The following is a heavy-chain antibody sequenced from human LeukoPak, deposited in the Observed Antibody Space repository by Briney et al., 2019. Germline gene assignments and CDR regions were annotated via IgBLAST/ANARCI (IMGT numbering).Heavy chain of an antibody. D-gene: IGHD6-13*01. J-gene: IGHJ4*02. CDR1: GYTFTSYV. CDR2: ISAGNGNT. V-gene: IGHV1-3*01. CDR3: ARDFSSSWYVFGY. Sequence: ASVKVSSKASGYTFTSYVIHWVRQAPGQRPEWMGWISAGNGNTKYSQKFQGRVTITRDTSASTAYMELSSLRSEDTAVYYCARDFSSSWYVFGYWGQGILVTVSS.